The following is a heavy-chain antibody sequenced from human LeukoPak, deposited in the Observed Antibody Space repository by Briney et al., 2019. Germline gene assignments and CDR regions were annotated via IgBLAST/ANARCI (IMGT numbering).Heavy chain of an antibody. V-gene: IGHV5-51*01. D-gene: IGHD5-24*01. CDR3: ATAGPTLTTGDGRKVPYYYYAMDV. CDR2: IYPGDSDA. Sequence: GESLKISCQGSGYNFGTFWIGWVRQMPGKGLEWMGVIYPGDSDARYSPSFKGQITISADKFISTAYLQWDSLKASDTAVYYCATAGPTLTTGDGRKVPYYYYAMDVWGRGTTVTVSS. CDR1: GYNFGTFW. J-gene: IGHJ6*02.